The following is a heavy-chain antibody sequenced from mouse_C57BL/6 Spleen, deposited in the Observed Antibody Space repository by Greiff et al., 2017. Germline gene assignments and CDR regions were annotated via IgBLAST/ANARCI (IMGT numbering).Heavy chain of an antibody. CDR1: GFTFSSYA. CDR2: ISDGGSYT. V-gene: IGHV5-4*01. Sequence: EVQGVESGGGLVKPGGSLKLSCAASGFTFSSYAMSWVRQTPEKRLEWVATISDGGSYTYYPDNVKGRFTISRDNAKNNLYLQMSHLKSEDTAMYYCARDIYYYGSSYRDYYAMDYWGQGTSGTVSS. D-gene: IGHD1-1*01. CDR3: ARDIYYYGSSYRDYYAMDY. J-gene: IGHJ4*01.